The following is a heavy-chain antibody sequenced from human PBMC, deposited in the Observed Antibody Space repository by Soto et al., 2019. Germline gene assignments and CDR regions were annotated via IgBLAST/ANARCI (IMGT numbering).Heavy chain of an antibody. J-gene: IGHJ4*02. V-gene: IGHV1-69*13. CDR1: GGTFSSYA. D-gene: IGHD4-17*01. Sequence: SVKVSCKASGGTFSSYAISWVRQAPGQGLEWMGGIIPIFGTANYAQKFQGRVTITADESTSTAYMELSSLRSEDTAVYYCAITTTSLRFVGLWGQGTLVTVSS. CDR3: AITTTSLRFVGL. CDR2: IIPIFGTA.